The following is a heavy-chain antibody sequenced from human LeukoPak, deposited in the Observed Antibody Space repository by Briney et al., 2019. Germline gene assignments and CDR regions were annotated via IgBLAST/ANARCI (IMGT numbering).Heavy chain of an antibody. J-gene: IGHJ4*02. CDR3: AKDLRPDGVDNFDH. Sequence: GGSLRLSCAASGFTFSSSAMSWVRQAPGKGLEWVAAISDTGRLSYCADSVKGRFIISRDNSKNTVYLQMNSLRVEDTAIYYCAKDLRPDGVDNFDHWGQGILVTVSS. CDR1: GFTFSSSA. CDR2: ISDTGRLS. D-gene: IGHD2-8*01. V-gene: IGHV3-23*01.